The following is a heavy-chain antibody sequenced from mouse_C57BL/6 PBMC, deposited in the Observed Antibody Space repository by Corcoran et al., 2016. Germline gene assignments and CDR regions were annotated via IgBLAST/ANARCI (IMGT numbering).Heavy chain of an antibody. CDR1: GYTFTDYY. D-gene: IGHD1-1*01. J-gene: IGHJ2*01. CDR3: ARRGHYYGSSQYYFDY. V-gene: IGHV1-26*01. Sequence: EVQLQQSGPELVKPGASVKISCKASGYTFTDYYMNWVKQSHGKSLEWIGDINPNNGGTSYNQKFKGKATLTVDKSSSTAYMELRSLTSEDSAVYYCARRGHYYGSSQYYFDYWGQGTTLTVSS. CDR2: INPNNGGT.